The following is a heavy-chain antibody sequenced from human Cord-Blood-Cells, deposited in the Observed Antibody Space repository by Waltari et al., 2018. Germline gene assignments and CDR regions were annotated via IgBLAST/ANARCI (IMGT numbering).Heavy chain of an antibody. CDR3: ARDRGGYCSSTSCYFDY. J-gene: IGHJ4*02. D-gene: IGHD2-2*01. Sequence: GLEWVAVISYDGSNKYYADSVKGRFTISRDNSKNTLYLQMNSLRAEDMAVYYCARDRGGYCSSTSCYFDYWGQGTLVTVSS. CDR2: ISYDGSNK. V-gene: IGHV3-30*04.